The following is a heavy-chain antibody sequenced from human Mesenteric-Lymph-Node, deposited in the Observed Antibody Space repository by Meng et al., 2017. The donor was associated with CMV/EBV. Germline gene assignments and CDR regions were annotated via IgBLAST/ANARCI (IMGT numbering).Heavy chain of an antibody. J-gene: IGHJ4*02. CDR1: GYAFSVVG. V-gene: IGHV3-30*02. D-gene: IGHD6-19*01. CDR3: AKDPSGYSSGWSLFDY. CDR2: IRYDGNKM. Sequence: GYAFSVVGMHGGRQAPGKGLEWVAFIRYDGNKMHYVSSVEGRFTISRDNSKNTLYLQMNSLIPEDTAVYYCAKDPSGYSSGWSLFDYWGQGTLVTVSS.